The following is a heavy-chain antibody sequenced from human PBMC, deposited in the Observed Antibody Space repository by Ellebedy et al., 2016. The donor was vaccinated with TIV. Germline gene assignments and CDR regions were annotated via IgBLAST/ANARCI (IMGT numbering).Heavy chain of an antibody. D-gene: IGHD3-10*01. V-gene: IGHV3-30*03. Sequence: GESLKISXAASGFTFSNYGMHWVRQAPGKGLEWVAAISFAGNNKYYADSVKGRFTISRDNSKNTLYLQMNSLRAEDTAVYYCATDGSGSYPDYYGLDVWGQGTTVTVSS. J-gene: IGHJ6*02. CDR2: ISFAGNNK. CDR1: GFTFSNYG. CDR3: ATDGSGSYPDYYGLDV.